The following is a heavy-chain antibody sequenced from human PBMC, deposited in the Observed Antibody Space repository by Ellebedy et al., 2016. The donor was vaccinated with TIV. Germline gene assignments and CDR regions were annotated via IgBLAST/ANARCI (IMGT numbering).Heavy chain of an antibody. Sequence: SETLSLTCTVSGGSISSSPYYWGWIRQSPGKGLEWIGTIYYSGNTYYNPSLKSRVTISVDTSMNRFSLKLSSVTAADTAVYYCARPTSIAARPDGAFDIWGQGTMVTVSS. CDR1: GGSISSSPYY. CDR3: ARPTSIAARPDGAFDI. V-gene: IGHV4-39*01. J-gene: IGHJ3*02. D-gene: IGHD6-6*01. CDR2: IYYSGNT.